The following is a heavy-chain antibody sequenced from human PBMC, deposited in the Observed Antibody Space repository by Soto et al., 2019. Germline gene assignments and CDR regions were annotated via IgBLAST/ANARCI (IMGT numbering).Heavy chain of an antibody. Sequence: QVQLVQSGAEVKKPGSSVKVSCKASGGTFSSYAISWVRQAPGQGLEWLGGIIPIFGTANYAQKFQGRVTITADESTSTAYMELSSLRSEDTAVYYCASTSYYGDYVPLFWDYWGQGTLVTVSS. D-gene: IGHD4-17*01. V-gene: IGHV1-69*01. J-gene: IGHJ4*02. CDR3: ASTSYYGDYVPLFWDY. CDR1: GGTFSSYA. CDR2: IIPIFGTA.